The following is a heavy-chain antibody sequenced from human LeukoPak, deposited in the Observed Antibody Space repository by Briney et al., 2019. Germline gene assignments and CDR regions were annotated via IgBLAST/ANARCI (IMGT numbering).Heavy chain of an antibody. D-gene: IGHD6-13*01. V-gene: IGHV3-7*01. Sequence: GGSLRLSCAASGFTFSSYWMSWVRQAPGKGLEWVANIKQDGSEKYYVDSVKGRFTISRDNAKNSLYLQMNSLRAEDTAVYYCARDVASSWTGWFDPWGQGTLVTVSS. J-gene: IGHJ5*02. CDR3: ARDVASSWTGWFDP. CDR2: IKQDGSEK. CDR1: GFTFSSYW.